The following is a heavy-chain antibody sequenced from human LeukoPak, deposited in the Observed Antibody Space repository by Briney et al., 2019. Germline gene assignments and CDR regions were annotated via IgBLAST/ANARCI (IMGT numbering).Heavy chain of an antibody. V-gene: IGHV3-23*01. CDR3: AKGGDYVWGSYRPV. Sequence: GGSLRLSCAASGFTFSSYAMSWVRQAPGKGLEWVSGISGGGRHYADSVKGRFTISRDNSKNTLYLQMNSLRAEDTAIYYCAKGGDYVWGSYRPVWGQGTLVTVSS. CDR2: ISGGGR. CDR1: GFTFSSYA. J-gene: IGHJ4*02. D-gene: IGHD3-16*02.